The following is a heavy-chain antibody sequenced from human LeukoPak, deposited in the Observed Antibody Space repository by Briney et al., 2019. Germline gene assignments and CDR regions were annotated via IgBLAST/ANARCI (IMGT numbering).Heavy chain of an antibody. Sequence: PGGSLRLSCAASGFTFSSYAMSWVRQAPGKGLEWVSAISGSGGSTYYADSVKGRFTISRDNSKNTLYPQMNSLRAEDTAVYYCAKASVLRFLEWLLLDYWGQGTLVTVSS. D-gene: IGHD3-3*01. V-gene: IGHV3-23*01. J-gene: IGHJ4*02. CDR2: ISGSGGST. CDR1: GFTFSSYA. CDR3: AKASVLRFLEWLLLDY.